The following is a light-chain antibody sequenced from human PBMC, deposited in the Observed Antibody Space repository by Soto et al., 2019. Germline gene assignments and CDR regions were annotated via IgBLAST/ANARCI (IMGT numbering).Light chain of an antibody. CDR3: QKYNSAPWT. J-gene: IGKJ1*01. Sequence: DIQMTQSPSSLSASVGDRVTITCRASQGFSNYLAGYQQKPWKVHQLLLYPASPLQSGVPSRFSGSGSGTDFTLTISSLHPEDVATYYSQKYNSAPWTFGQGTKVEIK. CDR2: PAS. CDR1: QGFSNY. V-gene: IGKV1-27*01.